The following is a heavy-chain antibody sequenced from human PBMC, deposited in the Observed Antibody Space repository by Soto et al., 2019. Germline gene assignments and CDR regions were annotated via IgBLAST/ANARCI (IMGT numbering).Heavy chain of an antibody. Sequence: QVQLVQSGAEVKKPGASVKVSCKASGYTFTSYDINWVRQATGQGLEWMGWMNPNSGNTGYAQKFQGRVTMTRNTSINTAYMELTSLRSEDTAVYYCARGLRYCSGGDCLDWFDPWGQGTLVTVSS. CDR2: MNPNSGNT. V-gene: IGHV1-8*01. CDR1: GYTFTSYD. D-gene: IGHD2-15*01. CDR3: ARGLRYCSGGDCLDWFDP. J-gene: IGHJ5*02.